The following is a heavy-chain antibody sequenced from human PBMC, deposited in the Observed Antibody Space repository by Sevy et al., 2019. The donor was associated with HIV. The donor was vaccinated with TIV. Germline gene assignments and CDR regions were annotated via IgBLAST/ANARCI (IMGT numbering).Heavy chain of an antibody. J-gene: IGHJ2*01. V-gene: IGHV3-20*04. CDR1: GFTFDDYG. D-gene: IGHD4-17*01. Sequence: GGSLRLSCAASGFTFDDYGMSWVRQAPGKGLEWVSGINWNGGSTGYADSVKGRFTISRDNVKNSLYLQMNSLRAEDTALYYCAKVSTYGDYVNWYFDLWGHGTLVTVSS. CDR2: INWNGGST. CDR3: AKVSTYGDYVNWYFDL.